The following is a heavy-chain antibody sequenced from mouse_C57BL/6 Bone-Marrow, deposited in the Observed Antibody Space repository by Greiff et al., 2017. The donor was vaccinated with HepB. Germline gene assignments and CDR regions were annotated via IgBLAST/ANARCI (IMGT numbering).Heavy chain of an antibody. CDR1: GYTFTSYG. CDR3: ARGGIYYYGSSYGSFDY. Sequence: QVQLKESGAELARPGASVKLSCKASGYTFTSYGISWVKQRTGQGLEWIGEIYPRSGNTYYNEKFKGKATLTADKSSSTAYMELRSLTSEDSAVYFCARGGIYYYGSSYGSFDYWGQGTTLTVSS. CDR2: IYPRSGNT. D-gene: IGHD1-1*01. J-gene: IGHJ2*01. V-gene: IGHV1-81*01.